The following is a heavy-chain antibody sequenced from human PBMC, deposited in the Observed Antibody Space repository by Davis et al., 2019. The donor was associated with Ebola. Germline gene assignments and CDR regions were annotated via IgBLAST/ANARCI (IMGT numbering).Heavy chain of an antibody. CDR3: ARGKWFDP. V-gene: IGHV1-69*06. Sequence: SAKVSCNTSAGTFTNYAVNWVRQATGPGLEWMGWIIPVVDTQDYAQKFQGRVTLTADKATNTAYMELSGLRFDDTAVYYCARGKWFDPWGQGTLVSVTS. CDR1: AGTFTNYA. J-gene: IGHJ5*02. CDR2: IIPVVDTQ.